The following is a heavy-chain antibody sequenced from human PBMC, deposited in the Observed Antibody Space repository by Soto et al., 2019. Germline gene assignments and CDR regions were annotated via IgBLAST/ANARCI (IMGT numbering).Heavy chain of an antibody. V-gene: IGHV3-23*01. J-gene: IGHJ6*02. CDR1: GFTFSSYA. Sequence: PGGSLRLSCAASGFTFSSYAMSWVRQAPGKGLEWVSAISGSGGSTYYADSVKGRFTISRDNAKNTLYLQMNSLRAGDTAVYYCARGARAAAGKYYYYGMDVWGQGTTVTVSS. CDR2: ISGSGGST. D-gene: IGHD6-13*01. CDR3: ARGARAAAGKYYYYGMDV.